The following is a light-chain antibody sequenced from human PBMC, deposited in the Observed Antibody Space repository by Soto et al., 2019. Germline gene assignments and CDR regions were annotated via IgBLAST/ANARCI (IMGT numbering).Light chain of an antibody. V-gene: IGKV1-5*03. J-gene: IGKJ5*01. CDR3: QQYNTYPIT. CDR1: QSVNTW. Sequence: DVQMTQSHSTLSASAGARVAITCRASQSVNTWLAWYQQKPGRAPKVLIYKVSSLASGVPSRFSGSGSGTEFTLTISSLQPDDFATYYCQQYNTYPITVGQGTRLEIK. CDR2: KVS.